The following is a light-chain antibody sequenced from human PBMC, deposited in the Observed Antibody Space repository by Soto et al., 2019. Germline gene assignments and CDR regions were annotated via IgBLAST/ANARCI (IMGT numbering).Light chain of an antibody. CDR3: QHYNTLPWT. Sequence: ETVMTQSPATLSVSPGERATLSCWASQSVNSNLAWYQQKLGQAPRVLIYGASTRATGIPARFSGSGSETEFILTISSLQSEDYATYYCQHYNTLPWTFGQGTKVEIK. CDR1: QSVNSN. J-gene: IGKJ1*01. CDR2: GAS. V-gene: IGKV3-15*01.